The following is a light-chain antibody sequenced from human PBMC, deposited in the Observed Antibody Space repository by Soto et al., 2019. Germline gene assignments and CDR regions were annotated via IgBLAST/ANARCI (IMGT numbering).Light chain of an antibody. CDR1: QSISTW. CDR2: DAS. V-gene: IGKV1-5*01. Sequence: IQMTLSAATVSASVGDRVTITCRASQSISTWLAWFQQKPGKAPDLLIYDASSLESGVPSRFSGSGSGTEFTLTISSLQPDDFATYYCQHYNSYPHTFGQGTKVDIK. J-gene: IGKJ2*01. CDR3: QHYNSYPHT.